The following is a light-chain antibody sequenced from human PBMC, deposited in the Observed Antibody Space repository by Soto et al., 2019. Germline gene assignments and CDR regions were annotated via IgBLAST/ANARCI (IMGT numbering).Light chain of an antibody. Sequence: QTVVTQEPSFSVSPGGTITLTCGLSSGSVSTNNYPSWYQQTPCQAPRTLIYNTNTRSSGVPDRFSGSILGNQAALTITGAQADDECDYYCLLYVGSGIHWVFGGGTQLTVL. V-gene: IGLV8-61*01. J-gene: IGLJ3*02. CDR3: LLYVGSGIHWV. CDR1: SGSVSTNNY. CDR2: NTN.